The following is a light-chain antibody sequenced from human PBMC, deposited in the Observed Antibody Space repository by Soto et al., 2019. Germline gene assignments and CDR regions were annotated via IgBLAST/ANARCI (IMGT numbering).Light chain of an antibody. CDR2: DAS. V-gene: IGKV1-33*01. Sequence: DIQMTQSPSSLSASVGDRVTVTCQASQDINKYLNWYQQKPGKAPKLLIFDASSVETGVPSRFSGSGSGTHFTFTISSLEPEDIATYHCQQYEDLPLTFGGGTRVDLK. J-gene: IGKJ4*01. CDR3: QQYEDLPLT. CDR1: QDINKY.